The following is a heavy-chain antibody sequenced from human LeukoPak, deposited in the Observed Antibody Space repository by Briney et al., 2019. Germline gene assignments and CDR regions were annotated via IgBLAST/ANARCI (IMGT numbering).Heavy chain of an antibody. Sequence: SETLSLTCTVSGGSISSHYWSWIRQPPGKGLEWIGYIYYSGSTNYNPSLKSRVTISVDTSKNQFSLKLSSVTAADTAVYYCARDRDDYYNSSGYYSYFDYWGQGTLVTVS. V-gene: IGHV4-59*11. CDR2: IYYSGST. CDR3: ARDRDDYYNSSGYYSYFDY. D-gene: IGHD3-22*01. J-gene: IGHJ4*02. CDR1: GGSISSHY.